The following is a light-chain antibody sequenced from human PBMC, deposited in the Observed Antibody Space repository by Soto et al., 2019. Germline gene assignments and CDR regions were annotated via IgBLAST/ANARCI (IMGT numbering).Light chain of an antibody. V-gene: IGLV2-14*03. CDR3: SSYTSNYTPV. CDR1: SSDVGGYNY. Sequence: QSALTQPASVSGSPGQSITISCTGTSSDVGGYNYVSWYQHQPGKAPKLMIYDVSSRPSGVSNRFSGSKSGNTASLTISGLQAEEEADYYCSSYTSNYTPVFGGGTKLTVL. J-gene: IGLJ2*01. CDR2: DVS.